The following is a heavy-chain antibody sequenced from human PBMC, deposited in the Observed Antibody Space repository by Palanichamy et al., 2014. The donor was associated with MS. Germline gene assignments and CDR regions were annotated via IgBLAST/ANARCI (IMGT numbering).Heavy chain of an antibody. CDR3: AREHDSWSGYSFDF. D-gene: IGHD3-3*01. CDR1: GYAFTDYA. V-gene: IGHV1-3*01. Sequence: QVQLVQSGAEVKSLGSVKVSCKASGYAFTDYAIHWVRQAPGQRLEWMGWINGWQWQHKIFTEVPEQSHHHQGHIRDTAYMELSSLRSEDTALYYCAREHDSWSGYSFDFWGQGTLVTASS. CDR2: INGWQWQH. J-gene: IGHJ4*02.